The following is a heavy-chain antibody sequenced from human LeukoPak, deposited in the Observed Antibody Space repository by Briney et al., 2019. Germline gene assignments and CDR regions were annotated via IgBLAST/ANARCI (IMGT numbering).Heavy chain of an antibody. CDR3: ARVLRGSSWFFDY. V-gene: IGHV3-21*06. Sequence: PGGSLRLSCAASGFTFSSYSMSWVRQAPGKGLEWVSSITSSSSYISYADSVKGRFTISRDNAKNSLYLQMSSLRAEDTAVYYCARVLRGSSWFFDYWGQGTLVTVSS. CDR2: ITSSSSYI. CDR1: GFTFSSYS. J-gene: IGHJ4*02. D-gene: IGHD6-13*01.